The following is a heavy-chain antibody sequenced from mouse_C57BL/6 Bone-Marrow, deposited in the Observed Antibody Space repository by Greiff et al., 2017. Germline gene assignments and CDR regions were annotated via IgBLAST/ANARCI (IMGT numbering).Heavy chain of an antibody. Sequence: EVKLVESGGDLVKPGGSLKLSCAASGFTFSSYGMSWVRQTPDKRLEWVATISSGGSYTYYPDSVKGRFTISRDNAKNTLYLKMSSLKSKDTAMYYYAGLPYYYGSGYGWFAYWGQGTRVTVSA. CDR3: AGLPYYYGSGYGWFAY. J-gene: IGHJ3*01. D-gene: IGHD1-1*01. CDR1: GFTFSSYG. CDR2: ISSGGSYT. V-gene: IGHV5-6*01.